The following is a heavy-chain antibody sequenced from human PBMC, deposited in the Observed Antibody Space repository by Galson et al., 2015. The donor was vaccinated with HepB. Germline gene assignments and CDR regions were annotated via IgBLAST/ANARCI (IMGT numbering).Heavy chain of an antibody. CDR2: IDPSDSYT. V-gene: IGHV5-10-1*01. J-gene: IGHJ5*02. CDR1: GYSLTNYW. D-gene: IGHD6-13*01. CDR3: ARHGLRGPYSSSWYGRFDP. Sequence: QSGAEVKKPGESLRISCKGSGYSLTNYWISWVRQMPGKGLEWMGRIDPSDSYTNYSPSFQGHVTISADKSISTAHLQWSSLKASDTAMYYCARHGLRGPYSSSWYGRFDPWGQGTLVTVSS.